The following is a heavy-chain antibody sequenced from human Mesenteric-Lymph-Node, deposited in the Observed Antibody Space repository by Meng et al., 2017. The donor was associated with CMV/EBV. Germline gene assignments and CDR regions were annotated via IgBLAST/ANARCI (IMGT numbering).Heavy chain of an antibody. CDR2: IIPILGIA. CDR1: GATFSSYA. V-gene: IGHV1-69*10. Sequence: SVKVSCKASGATFSSYAISWVRQAPGQGLEWMGGIIPILGIANYAQKFQGRVTITADKSTTTAYMDLSSLRSEDTGVYYCARDLHDYSNQGSSYYGLDVWGQGTTVTVSS. D-gene: IGHD4-11*01. CDR3: ARDLHDYSNQGSSYYGLDV. J-gene: IGHJ6*02.